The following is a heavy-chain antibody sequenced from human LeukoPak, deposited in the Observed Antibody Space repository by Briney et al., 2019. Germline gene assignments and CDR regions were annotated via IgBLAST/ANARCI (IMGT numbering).Heavy chain of an antibody. CDR1: GYTFTSYG. Sequence: ASVKVSCKASGYTFTSYGISWVRQAPGQGLEWMGWISAYNGNTNYAQKLQGRVTMTTDTSTSTAYMELSRLRSDDTAVYYCARLWDYYDSSGYYYEPIDYWGQGTPVTVSS. D-gene: IGHD3-22*01. CDR3: ARLWDYYDSSGYYYEPIDY. CDR2: ISAYNGNT. J-gene: IGHJ4*02. V-gene: IGHV1-18*01.